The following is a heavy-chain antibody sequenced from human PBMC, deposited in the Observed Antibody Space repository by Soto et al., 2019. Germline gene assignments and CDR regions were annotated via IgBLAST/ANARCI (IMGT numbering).Heavy chain of an antibody. Sequence: GGSLRLSCAASGFTFSSYWMSWVRQAPGKGLEWVAVISYDGSNKYYADSVKGRFTISRDNSKNTLYLQMNSLRAEDTAVYYCAKDRGTIVGATIQWIDYWGQGTLVTVSS. CDR1: GFTFSSYW. CDR3: AKDRGTIVGATIQWIDY. D-gene: IGHD1-26*01. V-gene: IGHV3-30*18. J-gene: IGHJ4*02. CDR2: ISYDGSNK.